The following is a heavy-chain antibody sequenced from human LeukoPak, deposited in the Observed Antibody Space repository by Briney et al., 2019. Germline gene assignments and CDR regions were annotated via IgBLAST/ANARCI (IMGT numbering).Heavy chain of an antibody. D-gene: IGHD6-19*01. V-gene: IGHV3-23*01. J-gene: IGHJ2*01. CDR3: AQSLSSGRYWYFDL. Sequence: GGSLRLSCAASGFTFSSYGMSWVRQAPGKGLEWVSAIRDSGGSTYYADSVKGRFTISRDNAKNSLYLQMNSLRAEDTAVYYCAQSLSSGRYWYFDLWGRGTLVTVSS. CDR1: GFTFSSYG. CDR2: IRDSGGST.